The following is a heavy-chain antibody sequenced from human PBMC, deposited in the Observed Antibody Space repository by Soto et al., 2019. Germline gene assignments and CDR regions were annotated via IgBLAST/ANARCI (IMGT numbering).Heavy chain of an antibody. CDR3: ARKAMTTHAFDI. J-gene: IGHJ3*02. CDR1: GGSISNYY. D-gene: IGHD4-17*01. Sequence: QVQLQESGPGLVKPSETLSLTCTVSGGSISNYYWTWIRQPPGKGLEWIGYIYYTGNTNYNPSLKSRVXXXVXXSKNQFSLKLSSVTAADTAVYYCARKAMTTHAFDIWGQGTMVTVSS. CDR2: IYYTGNT. V-gene: IGHV4-59*01.